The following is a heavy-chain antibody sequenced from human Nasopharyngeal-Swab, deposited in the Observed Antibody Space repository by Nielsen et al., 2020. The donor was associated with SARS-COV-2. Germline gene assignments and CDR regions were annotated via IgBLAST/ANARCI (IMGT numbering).Heavy chain of an antibody. J-gene: IGHJ5*02. D-gene: IGHD2-21*02. V-gene: IGHV4-59*08. CDR3: ARHYGHVVVTDNWFDP. CDR1: GGSISNYY. Sequence: SATLSLTCTVSGGSISNYYWSWIRQPPGKGLEWMGYISYTGSTNYNPSLTSRVTISLDTSKTQFSLKLRSVTAADTAVYYCARHYGHVVVTDNWFDPWGQGTLVTVSS. CDR2: ISYTGST.